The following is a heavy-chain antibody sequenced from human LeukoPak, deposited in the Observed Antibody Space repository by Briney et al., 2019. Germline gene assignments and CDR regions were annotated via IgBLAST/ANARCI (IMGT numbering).Heavy chain of an antibody. CDR2: INDDGSTT. CDR1: GFTFKLYW. J-gene: IGHJ4*02. D-gene: IGHD3-22*01. V-gene: IGHV3-74*01. CDR3: AKGWKYYYDSSGYSFDY. Sequence: GGSLRLSCAASGFTFKLYWMHWVRQAPGKGPVWVSHINDDGSTTTYADSVKGRFTISRDDAKNMLFLQMNSLRAEDTAVYYCAKGWKYYYDSSGYSFDYWGQGTLVTVSS.